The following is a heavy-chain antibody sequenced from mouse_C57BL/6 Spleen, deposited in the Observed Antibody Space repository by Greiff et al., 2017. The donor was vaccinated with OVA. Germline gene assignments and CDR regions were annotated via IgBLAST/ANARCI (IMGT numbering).Heavy chain of an antibody. CDR1: GYAFSSSW. J-gene: IGHJ4*01. V-gene: IGHV1-82*01. CDR2: IYPGDGDT. Sequence: VKLMESGPELVKPGASVKISCKASGYAFSSSWMNWVKQRPGKGLEWIGRIYPGDGDTNYNGKFKGKATLTADKSSSTAYMQLSSLTSEDSAVYFCARGGYYGRGGPMDYWGQGTSVTVSS. CDR3: ARGGYYGRGGPMDY. D-gene: IGHD1-2*01.